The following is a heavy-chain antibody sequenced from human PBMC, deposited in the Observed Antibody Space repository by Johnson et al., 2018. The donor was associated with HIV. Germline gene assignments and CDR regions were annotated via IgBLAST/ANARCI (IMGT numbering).Heavy chain of an antibody. CDR1: GFTFDDYA. D-gene: IGHD1-26*01. CDR2: ISWNSGSI. V-gene: IGHV3-9*01. J-gene: IGHJ3*02. Sequence: VQLVESGGGLVQPGRSLRLSCAASGFTFDDYAMHWVRQAPGKGLEWVSGISWNSGSIGYADYVKGRFTISRDNAKNSLYLQMNSLRAEDTAVYYCARDQFRKGWDQLGVDAFDIWGQGTMVTVSS. CDR3: ARDQFRKGWDQLGVDAFDI.